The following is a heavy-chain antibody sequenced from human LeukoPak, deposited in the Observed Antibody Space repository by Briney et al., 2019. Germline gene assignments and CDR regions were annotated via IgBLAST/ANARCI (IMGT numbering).Heavy chain of an antibody. CDR3: ARSHQRVGIEDY. CDR2: ISSSSSTI. J-gene: IGHJ4*02. D-gene: IGHD1-26*01. CDR1: GFTFSNHW. V-gene: IGHV3-48*04. Sequence: GGSLRLSCAASGFTFSNHWMNWLRQAPGKGLEWLSYISSSSSTIYYADSVRGRFTISRDNAKNSLYLQINSLRADDTAVYYCARSHQRVGIEDYWGQGTLVTVSS.